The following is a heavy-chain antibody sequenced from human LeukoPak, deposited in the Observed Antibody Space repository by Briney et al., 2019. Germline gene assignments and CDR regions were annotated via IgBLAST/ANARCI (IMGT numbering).Heavy chain of an antibody. J-gene: IGHJ4*02. V-gene: IGHV6-1*01. CDR2: TYYRSKWYN. Sequence: SQTLSLTCAVSGDSVSSKNGAWNWIRQSPSRGLEWLGRTYYRSKWYNDYAESMEGRMTISQDTSKNQYSLHLNSVTPDDTAVYYCARDFGTTGWHTFDYCGQGTLVTVSS. D-gene: IGHD6-19*01. CDR1: GDSVSSKNGA. CDR3: ARDFGTTGWHTFDY.